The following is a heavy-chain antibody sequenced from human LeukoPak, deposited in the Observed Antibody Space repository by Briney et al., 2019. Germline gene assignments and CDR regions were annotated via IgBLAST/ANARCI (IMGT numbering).Heavy chain of an antibody. J-gene: IGHJ4*02. D-gene: IGHD3-10*01. Sequence: SVKVSCKASGGTFSSYAISWVRQAPGQGLEWMGGIIPIFGTANYAQKFQGRVTITADESTSTAYMELSSLRSEDTAVYYCASRMEVRGVLFDYWGQGTLVTVSS. CDR3: ASRMEVRGVLFDY. CDR2: IIPIFGTA. CDR1: GGTFSSYA. V-gene: IGHV1-69*01.